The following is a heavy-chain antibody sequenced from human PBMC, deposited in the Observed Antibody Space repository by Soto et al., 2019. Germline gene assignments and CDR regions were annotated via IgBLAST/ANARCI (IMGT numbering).Heavy chain of an antibody. D-gene: IGHD3-22*01. J-gene: IGHJ6*04. V-gene: IGHV3-21*01. CDR3: ARAPTYYYDSSGSRGYYYYYYGMDV. CDR2: ISSSSSYI. CDR1: GLTFSSYS. Sequence: GVSLRLSCAASGLTFSSYSMNWVRQAPGKGLEWVSSISSSSSYIYYADSVKGRFTISRDNAKNSLYLQMNSLRAEDTAVYYCARAPTYYYDSSGSRGYYYYYYGMDVWGKGPTVTVSS.